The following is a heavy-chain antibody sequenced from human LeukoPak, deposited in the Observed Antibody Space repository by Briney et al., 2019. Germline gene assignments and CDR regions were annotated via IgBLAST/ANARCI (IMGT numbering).Heavy chain of an antibody. J-gene: IGHJ3*02. V-gene: IGHV1-2*02. D-gene: IGHD6-19*01. Sequence: ASVKVSCKASGYTFTVYYMHWVRQAPGQGLEWMGWINPNSGGTNYAQKLQGRVTMTTDTSTSTAYMELRSLRSDDTAVYYCARGLQENLAWLQAFSAFDIWGQGTMVTVSS. CDR1: GYTFTVYY. CDR3: ARGLQENLAWLQAFSAFDI. CDR2: INPNSGGT.